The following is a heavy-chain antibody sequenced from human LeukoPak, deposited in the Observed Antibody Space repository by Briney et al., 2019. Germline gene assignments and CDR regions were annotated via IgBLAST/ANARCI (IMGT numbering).Heavy chain of an antibody. J-gene: IGHJ4*02. CDR1: GGTFSSYA. Sequence: SVKVSCKASGGTFSSYAISWVRQAPGQGLEWMGGIIPIFGTANYAQKFQGRVTITADESTSTAYMELSSLRSGDTAVYYCARDLGYSYGRRFDYWGQGTLVTVSS. CDR3: ARDLGYSYGRRFDY. D-gene: IGHD5-18*01. V-gene: IGHV1-69*13. CDR2: IIPIFGTA.